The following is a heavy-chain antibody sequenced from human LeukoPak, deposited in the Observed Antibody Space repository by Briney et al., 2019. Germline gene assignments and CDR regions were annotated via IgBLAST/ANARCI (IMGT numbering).Heavy chain of an antibody. CDR3: ARDGSGGNWFDP. D-gene: IGHD3-10*01. Sequence: ASVKVSCKASGYTFTGYYMHWVRQAPGQGLEGMGWINPSSGGTNYAQKFQGRVTMTRDPSITTAYMELSRLRSDDTAVYYCARDGSGGNWFDPWGQGTLVPVSS. CDR2: INPSSGGT. CDR1: GYTFTGYY. J-gene: IGHJ5*02. V-gene: IGHV1-2*02.